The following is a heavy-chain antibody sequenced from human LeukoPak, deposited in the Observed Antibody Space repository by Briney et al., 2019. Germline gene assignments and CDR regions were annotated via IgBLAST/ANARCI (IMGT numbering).Heavy chain of an antibody. Sequence: GGSLRLSCAASGFTFSSYPMNWVRQAPGKGLEWVALVSYDGSNKDYADSVKGRFTISRDNYKNTVYLQINSLRAEDTAVYYCAREMGSVYYDYWGQGALVTVSS. J-gene: IGHJ4*02. CDR1: GFTFSSYP. V-gene: IGHV3-33*08. CDR2: VSYDGSNK. D-gene: IGHD3-10*01. CDR3: AREMGSVYYDY.